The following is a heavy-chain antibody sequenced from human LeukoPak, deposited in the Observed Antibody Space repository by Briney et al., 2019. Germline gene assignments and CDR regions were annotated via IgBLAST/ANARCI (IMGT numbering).Heavy chain of an antibody. Sequence: GGSLRLSCAASGFTFSSYSMKWVRQAPGKGLEWASSISTSSSYIYYADSVKGRFTIFRDNAKNSLYLQMNSLRAEDTAVYYCARVVWGQLTYYFDYWGQGTLVTVSS. CDR1: GFTFSSYS. V-gene: IGHV3-21*01. D-gene: IGHD3-16*01. CDR3: ARVVWGQLTYYFDY. J-gene: IGHJ4*02. CDR2: ISTSSSYI.